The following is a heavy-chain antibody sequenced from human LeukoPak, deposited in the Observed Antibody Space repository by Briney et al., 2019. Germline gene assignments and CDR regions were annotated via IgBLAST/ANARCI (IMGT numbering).Heavy chain of an antibody. J-gene: IGHJ4*02. CDR3: AREWEQWFGIDY. CDR2: ISSSGSTI. V-gene: IGHV3-48*03. Sequence: GGSLRLSCAASGFTLSSYEMNWVRQAPGKGLEWVSYISSSGSTIYYADSVKGRFTISRDNAKNSLCLQMNSLRAEDTAVYYCAREWEQWFGIDYWGQGTLVTVSS. CDR1: GFTLSSYE. D-gene: IGHD3-10*01.